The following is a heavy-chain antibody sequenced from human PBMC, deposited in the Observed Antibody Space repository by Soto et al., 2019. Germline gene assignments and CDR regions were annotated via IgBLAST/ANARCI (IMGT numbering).Heavy chain of an antibody. D-gene: IGHD3-10*02. J-gene: IGHJ4*02. CDR1: GFTFSSYG. V-gene: IGHV3-30*18. CDR3: ANMYGELPFDY. Sequence: PGGSLRLSCAASGFTFSSYGMHWVRQAPGKGLEWVAVISYDGSNKYYADSVKGRFTISRDNSKNTLYLQMNSLRAEDTAVYYCANMYGELPFDYWGQGTLVTVSS. CDR2: ISYDGSNK.